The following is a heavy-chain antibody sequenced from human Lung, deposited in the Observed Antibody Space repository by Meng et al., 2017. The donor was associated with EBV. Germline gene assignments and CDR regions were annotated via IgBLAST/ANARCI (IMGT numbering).Heavy chain of an antibody. D-gene: IGHD1-26*01. V-gene: IGHV3-53*05. CDR3: AKEGATMWFDP. CDR2: IYTCIST. Sequence: VRQAPGKGLEWVSVIYTCISTYYADSVKGRFAISRDNSKNSLYLQMNSLTTEDTALYYCAKEGATMWFDPWGQGTLVTVSS. J-gene: IGHJ5*02.